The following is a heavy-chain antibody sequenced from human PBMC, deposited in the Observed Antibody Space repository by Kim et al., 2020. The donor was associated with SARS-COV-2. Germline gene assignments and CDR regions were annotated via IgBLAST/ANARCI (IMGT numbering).Heavy chain of an antibody. CDR3: ATVPPGVVVMLLDY. D-gene: IGHD2-2*01. V-gene: IGHV1-24*01. J-gene: IGHJ4*02. Sequence: ASVKVSCKVSGYTLTELSMHWVRQAPGKGLEWMGGFDSEDGETIYAQKFQGRVTMTEDTSTDTAYMELSSLRSEDTAVYYCATVPPGVVVMLLDYWGQGTLVTVSS. CDR1: GYTLTELS. CDR2: FDSEDGET.